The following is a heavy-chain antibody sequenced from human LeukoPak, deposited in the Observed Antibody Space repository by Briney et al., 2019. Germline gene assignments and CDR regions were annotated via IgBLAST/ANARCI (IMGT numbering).Heavy chain of an antibody. Sequence: GGSLRLSCAVSGFTFSSYAMHWVRQAPGKGLEWVAVMSYDESNKYYADSVKGRFTISRDNSKNTLYLQVNSLRAEDTAVYYCARADYDSRAYYCDYWGQGTLVTVSS. D-gene: IGHD3-22*01. J-gene: IGHJ4*02. V-gene: IGHV3-30-3*01. CDR1: GFTFSSYA. CDR3: ARADYDSRAYYCDY. CDR2: MSYDESNK.